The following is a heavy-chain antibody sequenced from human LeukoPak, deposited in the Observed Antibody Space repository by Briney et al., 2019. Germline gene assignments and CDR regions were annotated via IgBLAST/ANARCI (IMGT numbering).Heavy chain of an antibody. CDR2: IYWNDDM. CDR3: AHRLQGGSFDY. D-gene: IGHD3-16*01. J-gene: IGHJ4*02. V-gene: IGHV2-5*01. CDR1: GFSLSTSGVG. Sequence: SGPTLVKPTQTLTLTCTFSGFSLSTSGVGVGWIRQPPGKALEWLALIYWNDDMRYSPSLKSRLTITKDTSKNQVVLTMTNMDPVDTGTYCCAHRLQGGSFDYWGQGTLVTVSS.